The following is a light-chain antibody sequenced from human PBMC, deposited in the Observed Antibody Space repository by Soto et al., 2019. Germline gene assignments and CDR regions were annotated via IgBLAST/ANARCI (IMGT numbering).Light chain of an antibody. CDR1: HRVSSY. CDR2: GAS. CDR3: QQYNNWPLT. Sequence: EIVLTLSPATVSLSPGERATLSCRASHRVSSYLAWYQQRPGQAPRLLIYGASTRATGIPARFSGSASGTEFTLTISSLQSEDVAIYYCQQYNNWPLTFGGGTKVDIK. J-gene: IGKJ4*01. V-gene: IGKV3-15*01.